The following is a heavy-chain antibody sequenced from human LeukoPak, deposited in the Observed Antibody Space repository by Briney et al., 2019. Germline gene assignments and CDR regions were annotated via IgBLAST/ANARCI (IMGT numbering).Heavy chain of an antibody. CDR2: INPNSGGT. CDR1: GYTFTSYG. J-gene: IGHJ2*01. D-gene: IGHD6-19*01. Sequence: ASVKVSCKASGYTFTSYGISWVRQAPGQGLEWMGWINPNSGGTNYAQKFQGRVTMTRDTPISTASMELSGLKPDDTAVYYCARDSCGGGGCHYWYFDLWGRGTLVTVSS. V-gene: IGHV1-2*02. CDR3: ARDSCGGGGCHYWYFDL.